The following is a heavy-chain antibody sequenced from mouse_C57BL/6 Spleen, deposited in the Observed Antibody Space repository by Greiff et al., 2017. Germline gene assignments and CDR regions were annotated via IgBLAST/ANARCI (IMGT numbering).Heavy chain of an antibody. D-gene: IGHD4-1*01. CDR2: INYDGSST. CDR1: GFTFSDYY. Sequence: DVMLVESEGGLVQPGSSMKLSCTASGFTFSDYYMAWVRQVPEKGLEWVANINYDGSSTYYIDSLKSRFNISRDNAKNIQYLQRSSLKSEDTATYYGARDSNWESYWYFDVWGTGTTVTVSS. CDR3: ARDSNWESYWYFDV. J-gene: IGHJ1*03. V-gene: IGHV5-16*01.